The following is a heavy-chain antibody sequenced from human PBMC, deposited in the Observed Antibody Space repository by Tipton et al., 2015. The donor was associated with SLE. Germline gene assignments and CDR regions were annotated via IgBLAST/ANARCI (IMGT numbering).Heavy chain of an antibody. J-gene: IGHJ4*02. CDR1: GFTFSSYT. V-gene: IGHV3-30-3*01. D-gene: IGHD3-10*01. CDR3: ARDRKGVLLWFGELDY. CDR2: ISYDGTKK. Sequence: SLRLSCVVSGFTFSSYTMHWVRQAPGKGLEWVAVISYDGTKKSHAESVKGRFTISRDNAKNTLYLQIHSLRAEDTAVYYCARDRKGVLLWFGELDYWGQGTLVTVSS.